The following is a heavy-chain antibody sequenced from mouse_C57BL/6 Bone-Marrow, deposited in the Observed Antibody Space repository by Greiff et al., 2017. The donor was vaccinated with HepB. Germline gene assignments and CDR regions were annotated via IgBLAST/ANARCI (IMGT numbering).Heavy chain of an antibody. J-gene: IGHJ3*01. V-gene: IGHV1-62-2*01. CDR3: ARHETETAGTVWFAY. D-gene: IGHD4-1*01. Sequence: VKLMESGAELVKPGASVKLSCKASGYTFTEYTIHWVKQRSGQGLEWIGWFYPGSGSIKYNEKFKDKATLTADKSSSTVYMELSRLTSEDSAVYFCARHETETAGTVWFAYWGQGTLVTVSA. CDR1: GYTFTEYT. CDR2: FYPGSGSI.